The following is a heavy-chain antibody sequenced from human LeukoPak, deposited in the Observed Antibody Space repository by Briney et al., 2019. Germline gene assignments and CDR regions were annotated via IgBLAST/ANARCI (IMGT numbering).Heavy chain of an antibody. V-gene: IGHV3-7*01. CDR1: GFTFSTYW. CDR2: IKQDGSEK. Sequence: GGSLRLSCAASGFTFSTYWMSWVRQAPGKRLEWVANIKQDGSEKYYVDSVKGRFTISRDNAKNSLYLQMNTLRPEDTAVYYCARERQNKDFWSGGDYWGQGTLVTVSS. D-gene: IGHD3-3*01. CDR3: ARERQNKDFWSGGDY. J-gene: IGHJ4*02.